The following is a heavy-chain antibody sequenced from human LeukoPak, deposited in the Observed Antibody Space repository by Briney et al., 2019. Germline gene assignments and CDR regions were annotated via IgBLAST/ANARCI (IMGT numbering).Heavy chain of an antibody. D-gene: IGHD5-24*01. CDR3: ARDGGLHNQHLDY. V-gene: IGHV1-18*01. CDR2: ISGYNGNT. CDR1: GYTFTSYG. J-gene: IGHJ4*02. Sequence: ASVKVSCKASGYTFTSYGISWVRQAPGQGPEWMGWISGYNGNTNCAQKFQGRVTMTTDTSTNTAYMELGSLRSDDTALYYCARDGGLHNQHLDYWGQGTLVSVSS.